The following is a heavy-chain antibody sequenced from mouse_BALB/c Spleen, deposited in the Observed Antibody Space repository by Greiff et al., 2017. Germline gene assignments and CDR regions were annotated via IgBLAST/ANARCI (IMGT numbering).Heavy chain of an antibody. CDR1: GYSITSDYA. CDR2: ISCSGST. J-gene: IGHJ3*01. V-gene: IGHV3-2*02. CDR3: APSLLRLVWFAY. Sequence: DVQLQESGPGLVKPSQSLSLTCTVTGYSITSDYAWYWIRQFPGNKLEWMGYISCSGSTSYNPSLKSRTSITRDTSKNQFFLQLNSVTTEDTATYYCAPSLLRLVWFAYWGQGTLVTVSA. D-gene: IGHD1-2*01.